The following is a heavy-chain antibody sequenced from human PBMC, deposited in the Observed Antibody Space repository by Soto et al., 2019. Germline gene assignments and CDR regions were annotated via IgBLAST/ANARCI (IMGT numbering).Heavy chain of an antibody. CDR1: ISSSNW. CDR2: VYHSGST. CDR3: ARGLGYCTNGVCSYHYYYGMDV. J-gene: IGHJ6*02. Sequence: ISSSNWWSWVRQPPGKGLEWIGEVYHSGSTNYNPSLKSRVTISVDKSKNQFSLKLSSVTAADTAVYYCARGLGYCTNGVCSYHYYYGMDVWGQGTTVTVSS. D-gene: IGHD2-8*01. V-gene: IGHV4-4*02.